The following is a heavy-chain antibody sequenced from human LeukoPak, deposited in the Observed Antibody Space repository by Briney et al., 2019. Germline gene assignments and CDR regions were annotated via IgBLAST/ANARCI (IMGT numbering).Heavy chain of an antibody. J-gene: IGHJ4*02. D-gene: IGHD3-22*01. Sequence: GGSLRLSCAASGFSFSDYWMHWVRQAPGKGLLWVSRITSDGSSTIYADAVKGRFTMSRDNAKNTLDLQMNSLKPDDTAVYFCARDPRGPTGYDSSGRDSFDYWGQGTLITVSS. CDR3: ARDPRGPTGYDSSGRDSFDY. CDR1: GFSFSDYW. V-gene: IGHV3-74*01. CDR2: ITSDGSST.